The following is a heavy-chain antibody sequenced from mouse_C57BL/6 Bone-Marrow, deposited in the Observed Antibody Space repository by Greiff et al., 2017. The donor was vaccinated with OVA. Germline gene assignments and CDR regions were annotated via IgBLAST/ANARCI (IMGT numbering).Heavy chain of an antibody. CDR2: ISDGGSYT. CDR3: AREDDYDGGMDY. CDR1: GFTFSSYA. V-gene: IGHV5-4*01. J-gene: IGHJ4*01. Sequence: EVQLVESGGGLVKPGGSLKLSCAASGFTFSSYAMSWVRQTPEKRLEWVATISDGGSYTYYPDNVKGRFTISRDNAKNNLYLQMSHLKSEDTAMYYCAREDDYDGGMDYWGQGTSVTVSS. D-gene: IGHD2-4*01.